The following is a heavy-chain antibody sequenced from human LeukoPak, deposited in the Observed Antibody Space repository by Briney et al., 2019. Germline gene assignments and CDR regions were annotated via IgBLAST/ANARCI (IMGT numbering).Heavy chain of an antibody. J-gene: IGHJ6*02. CDR1: GGSISSYY. V-gene: IGHV4-59*08. Sequence: SETLSLTCTVSGGSISSYYWNWIRQPPGKGLEWIGYIYYSGTTNYNPSLKSRVTISVDTSKNQFSLKLSSVTAADTAVYYCARFPTRDGMDVWGQGTTVTVSS. D-gene: IGHD5-12*01. CDR3: ARFPTRDGMDV. CDR2: IYYSGTT.